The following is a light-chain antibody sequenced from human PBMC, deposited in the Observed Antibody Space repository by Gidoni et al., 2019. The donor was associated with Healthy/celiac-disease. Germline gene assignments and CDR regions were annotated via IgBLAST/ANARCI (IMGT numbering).Light chain of an antibody. CDR2: AAS. J-gene: IGKJ4*01. CDR3: QQLNSYPFT. V-gene: IGKV1-9*01. CDR1: QGISSY. Sequence: DIQVTQSPSFLSASVGDRVTITCRASQGISSYLAWYQQKPGKAPKLLIYAASTLQSGVPSRFSGSGSGTEFTRTISSLEPEDFATYYCQQLNSYPFTFGGGTKVEIK.